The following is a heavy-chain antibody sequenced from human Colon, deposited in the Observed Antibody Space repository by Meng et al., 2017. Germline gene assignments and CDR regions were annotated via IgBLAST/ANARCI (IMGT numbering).Heavy chain of an antibody. D-gene: IGHD4-23*01. Sequence: VQLRGSGPALVKLSGTLHLTCAVPGGSITTHSYWSWVRQSPEKGLEWIGQIDHRGDPYYNPSLKSRVTMSVDRSKSQVSLPLTSVTAADTAVYYCARHGGYYQDYWGQGTLVTVSS. J-gene: IGHJ4*02. CDR3: ARHGGYYQDY. CDR1: GGSITTHSY. V-gene: IGHV4-4*02. CDR2: IDHRGDP.